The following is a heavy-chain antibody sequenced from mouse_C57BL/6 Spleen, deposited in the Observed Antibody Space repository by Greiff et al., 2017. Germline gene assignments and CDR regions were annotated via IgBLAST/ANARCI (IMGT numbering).Heavy chain of an antibody. D-gene: IGHD2-4*01. J-gene: IGHJ4*01. Sequence: EVQLVESGGGLVQPGGSLSLSCAASGFTFTDYYMSWVRQPPGKALEWLGFIRNKANGYTTEYSASVKGRFTISRDNSQSILYLQMYALRAEDSATYYCARYPLYDYDGGDYYAMDYWGQGTSVTVSS. CDR2: IRNKANGYTT. CDR3: ARYPLYDYDGGDYYAMDY. CDR1: GFTFTDYY. V-gene: IGHV7-3*01.